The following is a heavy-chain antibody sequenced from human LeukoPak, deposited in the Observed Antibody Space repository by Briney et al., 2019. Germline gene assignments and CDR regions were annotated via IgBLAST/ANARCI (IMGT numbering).Heavy chain of an antibody. Sequence: GGSLRLSCAASGFTFSSYSMNWVRQAPGKGLEWVSYISSSSSTIYYADSVKGRFTISRDNSKNTLYLQMNSLRAEDTAVYYCAKGGGGYRYGYYYYYMDVWGKGTTVTVSS. J-gene: IGHJ6*03. D-gene: IGHD5-18*01. CDR1: GFTFSSYS. V-gene: IGHV3-48*01. CDR2: ISSSSSTI. CDR3: AKGGGGYRYGYYYYYMDV.